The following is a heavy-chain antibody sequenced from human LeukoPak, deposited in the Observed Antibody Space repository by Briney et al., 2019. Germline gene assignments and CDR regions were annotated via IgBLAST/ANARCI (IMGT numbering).Heavy chain of an antibody. J-gene: IGHJ4*02. D-gene: IGHD3-22*01. CDR2: IKQDGSEK. CDR1: GFTFSSYW. Sequence: PGGSLRLSCAASGFTFSSYWMSWVRQAPGKGLEWVANIKQDGSEKYYVDSVKGRFTISRDNAKNSLYLQMNSPRAEDTAVYYCARARRYYDSSGYLDYWGQGTLVTVSS. V-gene: IGHV3-7*01. CDR3: ARARRYYDSSGYLDY.